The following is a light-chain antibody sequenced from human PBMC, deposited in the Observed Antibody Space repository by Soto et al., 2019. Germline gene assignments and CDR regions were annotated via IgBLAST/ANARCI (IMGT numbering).Light chain of an antibody. J-gene: IGLJ1*01. V-gene: IGLV2-14*03. CDR1: SSDVGAYDF. Sequence: QSALTQPASVSGSPGQSITISCTGTSSDVGAYDFVSWYQQHPDKAPKLMIYEVSNRPSGVSNRFSGSKSVNTATLTISGLQAEDEADYYCSSYTSSGTRVFGTGTKVTVL. CDR2: EVS. CDR3: SSYTSSGTRV.